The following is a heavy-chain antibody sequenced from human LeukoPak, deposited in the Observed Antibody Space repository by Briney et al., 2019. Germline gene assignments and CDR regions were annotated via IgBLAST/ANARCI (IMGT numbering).Heavy chain of an antibody. V-gene: IGHV4-59*11. CDR2: IYHSGST. CDR1: GASISSHY. CDR3: YVESEYGDYDY. D-gene: IGHD4-17*01. Sequence: SETLSLTCIVSGASISSHYWSWMRQPPGKGLEWIGYIYHSGSTKYNPSLKSRVAISVDTSKNQFSLKLRSMTAADTAIHYCYVESEYGDYDYWGQGTLVAVSS. J-gene: IGHJ4*02.